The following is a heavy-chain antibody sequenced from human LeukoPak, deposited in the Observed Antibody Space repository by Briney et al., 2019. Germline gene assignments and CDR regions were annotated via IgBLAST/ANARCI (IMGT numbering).Heavy chain of an antibody. CDR1: GFTVSSSF. D-gene: IGHD2-2*01. V-gene: IGHV3-53*01. J-gene: IGHJ4*02. CDR2: IHRDDKT. Sequence: GGSLRLSCAASGFTVSSSFIYWVRRAPGKGLEWVSFIHRDDKTYYADSVKGRFTMSRDSSKYTLYLQMNSLGADDTAVYYCAREVISTPSYFDYWGQGILVTVSS. CDR3: AREVISTPSYFDY.